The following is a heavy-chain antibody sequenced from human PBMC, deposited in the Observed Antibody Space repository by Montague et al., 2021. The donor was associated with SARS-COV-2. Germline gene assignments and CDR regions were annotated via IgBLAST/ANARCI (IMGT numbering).Heavy chain of an antibody. V-gene: IGHV4-31*03. Sequence: TLSLTCTVSGGSINSGGYYWSWIRQHPGKGLEWIGYIYYSGSTXYKPSLKSRLTISVDTSKNQFSLKLSSVTAADTAVYYCARVHFVSSGWYPDAFDIWGQGTRVTVSS. CDR3: ARVHFVSSGWYPDAFDI. CDR1: GGSINSGGYY. CDR2: IYYSGST. D-gene: IGHD6-19*01. J-gene: IGHJ3*02.